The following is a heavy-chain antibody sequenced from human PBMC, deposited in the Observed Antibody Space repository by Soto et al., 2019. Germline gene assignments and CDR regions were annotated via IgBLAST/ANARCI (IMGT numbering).Heavy chain of an antibody. CDR2: INHLGSI. V-gene: IGHV4-30-4*01. D-gene: IGHD2-21*01. Sequence: TLSLTCTVSGGSISSGHYYWSWIRQPPGMGLEWIGDINHLGSINYNPSLKSRVTMSVDTSKNQFSLTLNSVTAADTATYYCARGGISHWAYFYYMDVWDRGTTVTVSS. J-gene: IGHJ6*03. CDR1: GGSISSGHYY. CDR3: ARGGISHWAYFYYMDV.